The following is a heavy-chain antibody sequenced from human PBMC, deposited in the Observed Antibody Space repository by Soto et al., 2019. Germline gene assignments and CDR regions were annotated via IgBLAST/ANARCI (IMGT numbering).Heavy chain of an antibody. CDR1: GGSISSNNYY. CDR2: IYYRGTT. D-gene: IGHD6-13*01. Sequence: SETLSLTCTVSGGSISSNNYYWGWIRQPPGKGLEWIGTIYYRGTTYYNPSLKSRVTISVDTSKDQFSLKLSSVTAADTAVYYCAREGYSSRYFQPWGQGTLVTVSS. V-gene: IGHV4-39*07. J-gene: IGHJ1*01. CDR3: AREGYSSRYFQP.